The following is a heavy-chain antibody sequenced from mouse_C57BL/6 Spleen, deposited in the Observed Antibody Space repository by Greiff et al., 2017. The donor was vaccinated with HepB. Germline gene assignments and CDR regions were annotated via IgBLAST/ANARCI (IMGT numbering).Heavy chain of an antibody. CDR3: ARWVGTYYSNYGNYYAMDY. D-gene: IGHD2-5*01. CDR2: IYPGGGYT. J-gene: IGHJ4*01. CDR1: GYTFTNYW. V-gene: IGHV1-63*01. Sequence: QVQLQQSGAELVRPGTSVKMSCKASGYTFTNYWIGWAKQRPGHGLEWIGDIYPGGGYTNYNEKFKGKATLTADKSSSTAYMQFSSLTSEDSAIYYCARWVGTYYSNYGNYYAMDYWGQGTSVTVSS.